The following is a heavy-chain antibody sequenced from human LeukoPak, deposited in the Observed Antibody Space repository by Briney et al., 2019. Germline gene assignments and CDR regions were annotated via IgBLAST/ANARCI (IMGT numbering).Heavy chain of an antibody. Sequence: SETLSLTCTVSGGSIGSYYWSWIRQPPGKGLEWIGYIYYSGSTNYNPSLKSRVTISVDTSKNQFSLKLSSVTAADTAVYYCARDRDYGDYPNWFDPWGQGTLVTVSS. D-gene: IGHD4-17*01. CDR2: IYYSGST. V-gene: IGHV4-59*01. CDR3: ARDRDYGDYPNWFDP. CDR1: GGSIGSYY. J-gene: IGHJ5*02.